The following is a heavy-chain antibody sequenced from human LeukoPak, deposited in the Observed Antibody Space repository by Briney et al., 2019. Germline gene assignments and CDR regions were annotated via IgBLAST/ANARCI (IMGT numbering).Heavy chain of an antibody. CDR3: ARDSAYVVPAVQFDP. J-gene: IGHJ5*02. Sequence: PSETLSLTCTVSGGSISSSSYYWGWIRQPPGKGLEWIGSIYYSGTTYYNPSLKSRVTISVDTSKNQFSLKLSSVTAADTAVYYCARDSAYVVPAVQFDPWGQGTLVTVSS. D-gene: IGHD2-2*01. CDR2: IYYSGTT. V-gene: IGHV4-39*07. CDR1: GGSISSSSYY.